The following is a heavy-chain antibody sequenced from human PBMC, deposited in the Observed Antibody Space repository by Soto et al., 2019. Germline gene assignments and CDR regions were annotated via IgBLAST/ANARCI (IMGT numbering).Heavy chain of an antibody. CDR3: ARGPSAVLRFLEWSFDY. J-gene: IGHJ4*02. D-gene: IGHD3-3*01. Sequence: SLGLSCQASRLTLSSYAMHWLRQATVKGLEWVVVISYDGSNKYYADSVKGRFTISRDNSKNTLYLQMNSLRAEDTAVYYCARGPSAVLRFLEWSFDYWGQGTLVTGSS. CDR1: RLTLSSYA. V-gene: IGHV3-30-3*01. CDR2: ISYDGSNK.